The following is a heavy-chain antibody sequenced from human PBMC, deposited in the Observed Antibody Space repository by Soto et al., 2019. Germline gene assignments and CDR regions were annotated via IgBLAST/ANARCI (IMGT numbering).Heavy chain of an antibody. V-gene: IGHV6-1*01. D-gene: IGHD6-19*01. CDR3: VGQSAAGALDY. CDR2: TYYRSKWYN. J-gene: IGHJ4*02. Sequence: LSLTCAISGDSVSSNSAAWSWVRQSPSRGLEWLGRTYYRSKWYNGYAVSVKSRITINPDTSKNQFSLQLNSVTPEDTAVYYCVGQSAAGALDYWGQGTPVTVSS. CDR1: GDSVSSNSAA.